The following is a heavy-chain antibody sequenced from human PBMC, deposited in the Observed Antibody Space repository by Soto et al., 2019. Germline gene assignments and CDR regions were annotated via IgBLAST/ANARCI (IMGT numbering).Heavy chain of an antibody. J-gene: IGHJ4*02. CDR1: GFTFSSYA. Sequence: EVQLLESGGGLVQTGGSLRLSCAASGFTFSSYAMSWVRQAPGKGLEWVSAISGGGGSTYYADSVKGRFTISRDNSKNTLYLQMNSLRAEDTAVYYCASYQLGIYFDYWGQGTLVTVSS. CDR2: ISGGGGST. V-gene: IGHV3-23*01. CDR3: ASYQLGIYFDY. D-gene: IGHD7-27*01.